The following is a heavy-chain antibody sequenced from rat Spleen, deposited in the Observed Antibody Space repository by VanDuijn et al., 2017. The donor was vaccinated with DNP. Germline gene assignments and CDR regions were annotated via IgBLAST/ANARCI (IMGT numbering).Heavy chain of an antibody. Sequence: QVQLKESGPSLVQPSQTLSLTCTVSGFSLTSYGVCWVRQPPGKGLEWIGGIWSGGSTDYNSVPKSRLSISRDTSKGQVHLKMHSLQTEDTAMYFCVRSLTGSDWGQGLMVTVSS. CDR3: VRSLTGSD. CDR2: IWSGGST. J-gene: IGHJ2*01. D-gene: IGHD5-1*01. CDR1: GFSLTSYG. V-gene: IGHV2-16*01.